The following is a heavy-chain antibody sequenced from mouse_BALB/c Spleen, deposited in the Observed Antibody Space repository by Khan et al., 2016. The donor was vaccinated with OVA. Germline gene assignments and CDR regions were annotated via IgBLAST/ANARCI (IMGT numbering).Heavy chain of an antibody. V-gene: IGHV1-7*01. CDR3: ARDRIDY. J-gene: IGHJ2*01. CDR1: GYTFTTYW. Sequence: QVQLQQSGAELAKPGASVKMSCKASGYTFTTYWMHWVKQRPGQGLEWIGYINPTSDYTDYNEKFKDKATLSADESSSTAYMQLSSLTSEDSAVYYCARDRIDYWGQGTTLTVSS. CDR2: INPTSDYT.